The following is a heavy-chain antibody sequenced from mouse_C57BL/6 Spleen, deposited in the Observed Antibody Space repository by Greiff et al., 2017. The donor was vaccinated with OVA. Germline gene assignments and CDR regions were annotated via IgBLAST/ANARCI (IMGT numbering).Heavy chain of an antibody. D-gene: IGHD2-4*01. V-gene: IGHV14-3*01. J-gene: IGHJ4*01. CDR2: IDPASGNT. CDR1: GFNIKNTY. CDR3: ARALYDYDPYYYAMDY. Sequence: EVQLQESVAELVRPGASVKLSCTASGFNIKNTYMHWVKQRPEQGLEWIGRIDPASGNTKYAPKFQGKATITADTSSNTAYLQLSSLTSEDTAIYYCARALYDYDPYYYAMDYWGQGTSVTVSS.